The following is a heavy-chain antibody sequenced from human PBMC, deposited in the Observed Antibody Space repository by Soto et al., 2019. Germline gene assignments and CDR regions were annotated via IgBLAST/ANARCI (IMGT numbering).Heavy chain of an antibody. CDR1: GFTFSSYA. CDR2: ISGSGGST. J-gene: IGHJ4*02. CDR3: AKDDEDYYDRSGYYPVDY. V-gene: IGHV3-23*01. Sequence: AGGSLRLSCAASGFTFSSYAMSWVRQAPGKGLEWVSAISGSGGSTYYADSVKGRFTISRDNSKNTLYLQMNSLRAEDTAVYYCAKDDEDYYDRSGYYPVDYWGKGTLVTVSS. D-gene: IGHD3-22*01.